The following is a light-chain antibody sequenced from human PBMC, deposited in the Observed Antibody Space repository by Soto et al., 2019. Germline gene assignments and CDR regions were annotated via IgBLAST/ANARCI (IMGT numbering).Light chain of an antibody. CDR1: SSDVGGYNF. Sequence: QAVVTQPRSVSGSPGQSVTISCTGTSSDVGGYNFISWYQHHPGKAPKLVIYDVNNRPSGISYRFSGSKSGNTASLTISGLQAEDEADYYCASYTRTTTLVFGGGTKLTVL. V-gene: IGLV2-14*01. J-gene: IGLJ2*01. CDR2: DVN. CDR3: ASYTRTTTLV.